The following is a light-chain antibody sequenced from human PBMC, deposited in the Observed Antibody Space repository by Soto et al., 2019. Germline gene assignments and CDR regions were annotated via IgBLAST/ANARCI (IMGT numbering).Light chain of an antibody. CDR1: SSDVGGYNY. CDR3: TSYTRSSTRV. Sequence: QSALTQPASVSGSPGQSITISCTGTSSDVGGYNYVSWYQQHPGKAPKLMIYEVSKRPSGVSNRFSGSKSGNTASLTISGRQAEDEADYYCTSYTRSSTRVFGGGTKLTVL. V-gene: IGLV2-14*01. J-gene: IGLJ3*02. CDR2: EVS.